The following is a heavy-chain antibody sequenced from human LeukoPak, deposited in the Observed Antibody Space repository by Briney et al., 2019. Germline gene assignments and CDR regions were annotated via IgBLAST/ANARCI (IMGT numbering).Heavy chain of an antibody. V-gene: IGHV3-23*01. CDR1: GFTFSSYA. CDR3: AKDTTGFGEFNYYYYGMDV. D-gene: IGHD3-10*01. CDR2: ISGSGGST. J-gene: IGHJ6*02. Sequence: PGGSLRLSCAASGFTFSSYAISWIRQAPGKGLEWVSAISGSGGSTYYADPVKGRFTISRDNSKNTLYLQMNSLRAEDTAVYYCAKDTTGFGEFNYYYYGMDVWGQGTTVTVSS.